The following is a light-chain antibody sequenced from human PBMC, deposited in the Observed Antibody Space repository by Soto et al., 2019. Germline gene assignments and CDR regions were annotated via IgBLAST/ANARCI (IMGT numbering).Light chain of an antibody. CDR1: SSDVGNYNY. V-gene: IGLV2-14*01. CDR2: EVN. J-gene: IGLJ2*01. Sequence: QSALTQPASVSGFPGQSITISCTGTSSDVGNYNYVSWYQQHPGKAPRLMIYEVNNRPSGVSGRFSGSKSGNTASLTISGLQYEDEAHYYCNSYTSSSTVVFGGGTQLTVL. CDR3: NSYTSSSTVV.